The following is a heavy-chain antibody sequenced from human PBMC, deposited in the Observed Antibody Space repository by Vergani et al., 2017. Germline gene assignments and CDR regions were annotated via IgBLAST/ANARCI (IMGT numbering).Heavy chain of an antibody. J-gene: IGHJ3*02. CDR2: IVPIFGTA. CDR1: GGTFSSYA. V-gene: IGHV1-69*01. D-gene: IGHD3-10*01. CDR3: ARGTVDYYGWWSFGLDAFDI. Sequence: QVQLVQSGAEVKKPGSSVKVSCKASGGTFSSYAISWVRQAPGQGLEWMGGIVPIFGTANYAQKFQGRFTITADESTSTAYMELSSLSSEDTAVYYCARGTVDYYGWWSFGLDAFDIWGRGTMVTVSS.